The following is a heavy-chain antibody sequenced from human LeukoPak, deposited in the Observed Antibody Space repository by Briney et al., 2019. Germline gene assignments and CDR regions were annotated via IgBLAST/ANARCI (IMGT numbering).Heavy chain of an antibody. CDR1: GFTFSSYS. V-gene: IGHV3-23*01. CDR3: AKDSATYYGKGIAVAGLFDY. CDR2: ISGSGGST. Sequence: QPGGSLRLSCAASGFTFSSYSMNWVRQAPGKGLEWVSAISGSGGSTYYADSVKGRFTISRDNSKNTLYLQMNSLRAEDTAVYYCAKDSATYYGKGIAVAGLFDYWGQGTLVTVSS. D-gene: IGHD6-19*01. J-gene: IGHJ4*02.